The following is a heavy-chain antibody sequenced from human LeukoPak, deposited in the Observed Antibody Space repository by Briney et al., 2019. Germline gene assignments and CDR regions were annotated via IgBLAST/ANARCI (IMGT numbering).Heavy chain of an antibody. D-gene: IGHD3-22*01. V-gene: IGHV4-30-4*01. Sequence: ASETLSLTCTVSGGSISSGDYYWSWIRQPPGKGLEWIGYIYYSGSTYYNPSLKSRVTISVDTSKNQFSLKLSSVTAADTAVYYCASQPTMISGFDYWGQGTLVTVSS. CDR1: GGSISSGDYY. CDR2: IYYSGST. CDR3: ASQPTMISGFDY. J-gene: IGHJ4*02.